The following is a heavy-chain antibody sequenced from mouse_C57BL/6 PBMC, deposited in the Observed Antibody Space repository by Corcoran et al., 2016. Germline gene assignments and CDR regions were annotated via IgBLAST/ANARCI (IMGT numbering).Heavy chain of an antibody. CDR1: GYTFTTYG. D-gene: IGHD2-3*01. CDR2: INTYSGVP. J-gene: IGHJ4*01. Sequence: QIQLVQSGPELKKPGETVKISCKASGYTFTTYGMSWVKQAPGKGLKWMGWINTYSGVPTYADDFKGRFAFSLETSASTAYLQINNLKNEDTATYFCARWDGSSDYAMDYWGQGTSVTVSS. CDR3: ARWDGSSDYAMDY. V-gene: IGHV9-3*01.